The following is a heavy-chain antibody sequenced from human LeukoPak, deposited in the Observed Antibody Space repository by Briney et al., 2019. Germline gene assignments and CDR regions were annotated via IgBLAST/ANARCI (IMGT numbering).Heavy chain of an antibody. Sequence: PGRSLRLSCAASGFTLSSSAMHWVRQGPGKGLEWVAILSIDGTNTYYTDSVKGRFTIARDNSKNTLFLRMNSLRPEDTAMYYCARDPGGGYFDYWGQGTLVTVSS. D-gene: IGHD2-15*01. CDR3: ARDPGGGYFDY. V-gene: IGHV3-30-3*01. CDR2: LSIDGTNT. J-gene: IGHJ4*02. CDR1: GFTLSSSA.